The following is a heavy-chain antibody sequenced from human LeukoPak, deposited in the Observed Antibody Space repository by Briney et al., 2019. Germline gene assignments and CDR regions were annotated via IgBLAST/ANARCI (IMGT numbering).Heavy chain of an antibody. J-gene: IGHJ4*02. CDR2: FGPEDGET. V-gene: IGHV1-24*01. Sequence: VASVKVSCKVSGYTLTELSMHWVRQAPGKGLEWMGGFGPEDGETIYAQKFQGRVTMTEDTSTDTAYMELSSLRSEDTAVYYCATDPRGIAAAGTISDWGQGTLVTVSS. D-gene: IGHD6-13*01. CDR3: ATDPRGIAAAGTISD. CDR1: GYTLTELS.